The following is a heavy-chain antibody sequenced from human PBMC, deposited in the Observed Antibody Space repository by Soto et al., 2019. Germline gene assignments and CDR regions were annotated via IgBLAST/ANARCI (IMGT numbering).Heavy chain of an antibody. Sequence: QVQLQESGPGLVKSSQTLSLTCIVSGGSLSSGDYYWSWLRQHTGKGLEWIGYITYSGSTFYNPSLKSRVTISIDTSNNQFSLKLNSVTAADTAVYYCAGEDWADKARFDPWGQGTLVTVSS. CDR1: GGSLSSGDYY. V-gene: IGHV4-31*03. CDR2: ITYSGST. J-gene: IGHJ5*02. D-gene: IGHD2-21*01. CDR3: AGEDWADKARFDP.